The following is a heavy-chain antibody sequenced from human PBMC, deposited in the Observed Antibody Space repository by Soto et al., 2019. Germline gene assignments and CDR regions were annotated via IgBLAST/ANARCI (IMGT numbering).Heavy chain of an antibody. CDR3: AKEGEMIVVALGDAFDI. CDR1: GFTFSSYA. Sequence: EVQLLESGGGLVQPGGSLRLSCAASGFTFSSYAMSWVRQAPGKGLEWVSAISGSGGSTYYADSVKGRFTISRDNSKNTLYLQMNSLRAEDTAVYYCAKEGEMIVVALGDAFDIWGQGTMVTVSS. J-gene: IGHJ3*02. CDR2: ISGSGGST. D-gene: IGHD3-22*01. V-gene: IGHV3-23*01.